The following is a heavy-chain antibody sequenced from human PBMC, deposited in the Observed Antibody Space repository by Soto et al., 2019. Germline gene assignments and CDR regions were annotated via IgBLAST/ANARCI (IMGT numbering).Heavy chain of an antibody. D-gene: IGHD3-22*01. Sequence: PGGPLRLSCAASGFTFRNYGMNWVRQAPGKGLEWVSYIGIGSSTTYYADSVKGRFTISRDNAKNSLYLQMNSLRAEDTAVYYCARDQLYYNDISGRPLNAFDVWGQGTMVTVSS. CDR2: IGIGSSTT. J-gene: IGHJ3*01. CDR1: GFTFRNYG. V-gene: IGHV3-48*01. CDR3: ARDQLYYNDISGRPLNAFDV.